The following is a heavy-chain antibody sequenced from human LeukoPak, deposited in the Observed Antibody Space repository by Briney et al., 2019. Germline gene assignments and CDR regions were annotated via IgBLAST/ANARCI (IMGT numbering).Heavy chain of an antibody. J-gene: IGHJ4*02. Sequence: PGGSLRLSCAASGFTFSSYAMSWVRQAPGKGLEWVSAISGSGGSTYYADSVKGRFTISRDNSKNTLYLQMNSLRAEDTAVYYCAKDLLYDILTGYPGVGWNYWGQGTLVTVSS. V-gene: IGHV3-23*01. CDR2: ISGSGGST. CDR3: AKDLLYDILTGYPGVGWNY. CDR1: GFTFSSYA. D-gene: IGHD3-9*01.